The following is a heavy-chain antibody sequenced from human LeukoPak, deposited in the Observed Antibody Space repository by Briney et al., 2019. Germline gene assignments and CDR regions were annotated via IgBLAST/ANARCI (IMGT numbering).Heavy chain of an antibody. CDR3: ARVYYSNSYDYWYFDL. CDR1: GGAMEYYY. J-gene: IGHJ2*01. CDR2: VYYSGRT. D-gene: IGHD6-13*01. Sequence: SETLSLTCSVSGGAMEYYYWSWIRQSPGKGLEWIGYVYYSGRTKYNPSLKSRVTISVDTSKNQFSLKLSSVTAADTAVYYCARVYYSNSYDYWYFDLWGRGTLVTVSS. V-gene: IGHV4-59*01.